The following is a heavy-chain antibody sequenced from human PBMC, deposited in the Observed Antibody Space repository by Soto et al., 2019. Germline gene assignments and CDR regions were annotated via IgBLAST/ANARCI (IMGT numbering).Heavy chain of an antibody. J-gene: IGHJ4*03. CDR1: GFTFSSYA. V-gene: IGHV3-23*01. Sequence: SGGSLRLSCAASGFTFSSYAMSWVRQAPGKGLEWVSAISGSGGTTYYADSVKGRFTISRDNSKNTLSLQMNSLRAEDTAVYYCAKNCGGDCYTNFDYWGQGTMVTVSS. CDR3: AKNCGGDCYTNFDY. D-gene: IGHD2-21*02. CDR2: ISGSGGTT.